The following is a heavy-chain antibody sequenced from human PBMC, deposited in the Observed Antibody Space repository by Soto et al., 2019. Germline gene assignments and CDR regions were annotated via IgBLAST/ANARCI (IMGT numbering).Heavy chain of an antibody. Sequence: PSQTLSLTCAISGDSVSSNSAAWNWIRQSPSRGLEWLGRTYYRSKWYNDYAVSVKSRITINPDTSKNQFSLQLNSVTPEDTAVYYCAKDIVVVPAPPYYYYGMDVWGQGTTVTVS. CDR1: GDSVSSNSAA. CDR3: AKDIVVVPAPPYYYYGMDV. V-gene: IGHV6-1*01. D-gene: IGHD2-2*01. J-gene: IGHJ6*02. CDR2: TYYRSKWYN.